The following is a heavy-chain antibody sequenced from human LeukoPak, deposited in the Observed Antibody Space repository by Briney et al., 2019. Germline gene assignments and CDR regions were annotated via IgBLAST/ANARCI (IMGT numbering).Heavy chain of an antibody. CDR1: GFTFSSYW. J-gene: IGHJ4*02. CDR2: ISSSSSYI. Sequence: PGGSLRLSCAASGFTFSSYWMSWVRQAPGKGLEWVSSISSSSSYIYYADSVKGRFTISRDNAKNSLYLQMNSLRAEDTAVYYCARDADPSHFDYWGQGTLVTVSS. CDR3: ARDADPSHFDY. V-gene: IGHV3-21*01. D-gene: IGHD2-2*01.